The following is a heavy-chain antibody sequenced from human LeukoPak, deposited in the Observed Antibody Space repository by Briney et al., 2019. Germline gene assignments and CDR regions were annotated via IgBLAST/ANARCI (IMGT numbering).Heavy chain of an antibody. J-gene: IGHJ6*03. Sequence: SETLSLTCNVSGYSISALANWGWIRQSPGKGLEWIGSFYYGGSTYYNPSLRSRVTISVDTSKNQFSLKLSSVTAADTAVYYCARDGGYCSSTSCAPHYYYYYYMDVWGKGTTVTVSS. V-gene: IGHV4-38-2*02. D-gene: IGHD2-2*01. CDR3: ARDGGYCSSTSCAPHYYYYYYMDV. CDR2: FYYGGST. CDR1: GYSISALAN.